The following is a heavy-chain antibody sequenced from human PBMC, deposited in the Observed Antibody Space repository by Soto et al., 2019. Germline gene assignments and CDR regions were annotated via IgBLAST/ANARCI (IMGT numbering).Heavy chain of an antibody. J-gene: IGHJ4*02. Sequence: QVQLVESGGGVVQPGRSLRLSCAASGFTFSSYAMHWVRQAPGKGLEWVAVISYDGSNKYYADSVKGRFTISRDNSKNTLYLQMNSLSAEDTAVYYCASGYYFDYWGQGTLVTVSS. CDR1: GFTFSSYA. V-gene: IGHV3-30-3*01. D-gene: IGHD3-22*01. CDR3: ASGYYFDY. CDR2: ISYDGSNK.